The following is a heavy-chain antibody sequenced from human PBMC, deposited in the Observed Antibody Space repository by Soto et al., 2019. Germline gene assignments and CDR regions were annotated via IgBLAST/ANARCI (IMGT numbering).Heavy chain of an antibody. CDR2: IYYNGTT. CDR1: GGSIRSPNFS. D-gene: IGHD2-8*02. Sequence: SETLSLTCTVIGGSIRSPNFSWSWIRQHPGKGPEWIGKIYYNGTTTYSPSLKSRLTISVDTSKNQFSLNLTSVTAADTAVYYCARDKITGLFDYWGQGTLVTVSS. CDR3: ARDKITGLFDY. V-gene: IGHV4-39*07. J-gene: IGHJ4*02.